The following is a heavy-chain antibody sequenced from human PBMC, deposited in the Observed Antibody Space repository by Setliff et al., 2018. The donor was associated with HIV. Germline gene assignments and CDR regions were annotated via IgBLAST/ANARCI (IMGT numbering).Heavy chain of an antibody. D-gene: IGHD2-2*02. J-gene: IGHJ4*02. CDR3: ARQERYCTSADCYRYFNY. CDR1: GDSTSSSSSY. Sequence: SETLSLTCTVSGDSTSSSSSYWGWIRQPAGKGLEWIGRIYASGSPTYNSSLESRVTISLDTSKNQFSLKLSSVTAADTAVYYCARQERYCTSADCYRYFNYWGQGTLVTVSS. CDR2: IYASGSP. V-gene: IGHV4-61*02.